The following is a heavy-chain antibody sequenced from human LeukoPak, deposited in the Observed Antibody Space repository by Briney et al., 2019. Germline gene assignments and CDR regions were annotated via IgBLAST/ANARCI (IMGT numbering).Heavy chain of an antibody. J-gene: IGHJ4*02. CDR2: IYYSGST. V-gene: IGHV4-59*11. CDR3: GRFGRICSGGSCFPYYFDY. CDR1: GGSISSQY. Sequence: NPSETLSLTCTVSGGSISSQYWSWIRQPPGKGLEWIGYIYYSGSTNSNPSLKRRATISVDTSKNQFSLKLSSVTAADAAVYYWGRFGRICSGGSCFPYYFDYWGQGTLVTVSS. D-gene: IGHD2-15*01.